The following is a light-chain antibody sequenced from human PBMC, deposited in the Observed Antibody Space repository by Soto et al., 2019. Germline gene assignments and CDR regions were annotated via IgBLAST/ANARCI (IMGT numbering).Light chain of an antibody. Sequence: QTVVTQEPSFSVSPGGTVTLTCGLNAGSVSTTYSPSWYQQTPGQAPRTLIYGTNARSSGVPDRFSGSILGNKAALTITGAQADDESDYYCVLYMGSGISVFGGGTKATVL. J-gene: IGLJ2*01. CDR2: GTN. CDR3: VLYMGSGISV. V-gene: IGLV8-61*01. CDR1: AGSVSTTYS.